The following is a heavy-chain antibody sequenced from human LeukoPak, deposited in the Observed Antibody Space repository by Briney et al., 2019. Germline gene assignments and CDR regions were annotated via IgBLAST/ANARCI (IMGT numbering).Heavy chain of an antibody. J-gene: IGHJ6*02. CDR2: IYSGGST. V-gene: IGHV3-66*01. CDR1: GFTVSSNY. CDR3: AREFLEYASGNSPSYYYYGMDV. D-gene: IGHD3-10*01. Sequence: GGSLRLSCAASGFTVSSNYMSWVRQAPGKGLEWVSVIYSGGSTYYADSVKGRFTISRDNSKNTVYLQMNSLRAEDTAVYYCAREFLEYASGNSPSYYYYGMDVWGQGTTVTVSS.